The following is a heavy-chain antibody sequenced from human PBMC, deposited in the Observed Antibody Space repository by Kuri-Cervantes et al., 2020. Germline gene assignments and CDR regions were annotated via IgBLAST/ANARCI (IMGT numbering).Heavy chain of an antibody. V-gene: IGHV3-30-3*01. Sequence: LSLTCAASGFTFSSYAMHWVRQAPGKGLEWVAVISYDGSNKYYADSVKGRFTISRDNSKNTLYLQMNSLRAEDTAVYYCARDGHYYGSGSPFDPWGQGTLVTVSS. CDR2: ISYDGSNK. J-gene: IGHJ5*02. CDR3: ARDGHYYGSGSPFDP. CDR1: GFTFSSYA. D-gene: IGHD3-10*01.